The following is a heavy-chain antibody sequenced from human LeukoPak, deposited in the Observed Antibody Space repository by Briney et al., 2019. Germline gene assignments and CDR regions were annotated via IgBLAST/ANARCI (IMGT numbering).Heavy chain of an antibody. Sequence: TPSETLSLTCTVSGASISTGSYYWSWIRQPAGKGLEWIGRIYTSGSTNYNPSLKSRVTISVDTSKNQFSLKLSSVTAADTAVYYCARVSLAYYYYYMDVWGKGTTVTVSS. CDR1: GASISTGSYY. CDR2: IYTSGST. J-gene: IGHJ6*03. CDR3: ARVSLAYYYYYMDV. V-gene: IGHV4-61*02.